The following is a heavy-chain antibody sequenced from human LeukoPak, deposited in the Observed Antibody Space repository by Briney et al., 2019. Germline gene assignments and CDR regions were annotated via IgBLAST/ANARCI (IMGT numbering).Heavy chain of an antibody. D-gene: IGHD3-10*01. CDR3: ARTPTYYGSATYLDY. Sequence: SETLSLTCTVSGGSISSYYWSWIRQPPGKGLEWSGYIYYSGNTNYNPSLKSRVTISVDTSKKQFSLNLRSVTAADTAVYYCARTPTYYGSATYLDYWGQGTLVTVSS. CDR2: IYYSGNT. V-gene: IGHV4-59*01. J-gene: IGHJ4*02. CDR1: GGSISSYY.